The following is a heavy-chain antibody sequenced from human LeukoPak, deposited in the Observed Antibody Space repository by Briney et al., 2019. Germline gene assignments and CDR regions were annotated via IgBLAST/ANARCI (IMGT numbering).Heavy chain of an antibody. CDR1: GGSFSGYY. D-gene: IGHD6-13*01. J-gene: IGHJ5*02. CDR3: ARGYSSSWYWFDP. CDR2: IYYSGST. V-gene: IGHV4-34*01. Sequence: SETLSLTCAVYGGSFSGYYWSWIRQPPGKGLKWIGSIYYSGSTYYNPSLKSRVTISVDTSKNQFSLKLSSVTAADTAVYYCARGYSSSWYWFDPWGQGTLVTVSS.